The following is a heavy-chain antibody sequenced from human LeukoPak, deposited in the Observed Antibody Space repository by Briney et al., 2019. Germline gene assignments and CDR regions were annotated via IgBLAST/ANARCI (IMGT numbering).Heavy chain of an antibody. CDR2: IYYSGST. J-gene: IGHJ4*02. CDR1: GGSISSGDYY. Sequence: PSQTLSLTCTVSGGSISSGDYYWSWIRQPPGKGLEWIGYIYYSGSTYYNPSHKSRVTISVDTSKNQFSLKLSSVTAADTAVYYCARRYYDILTGYYSFDYWGQGTLVTVSS. CDR3: ARRYYDILTGYYSFDY. V-gene: IGHV4-30-4*01. D-gene: IGHD3-9*01.